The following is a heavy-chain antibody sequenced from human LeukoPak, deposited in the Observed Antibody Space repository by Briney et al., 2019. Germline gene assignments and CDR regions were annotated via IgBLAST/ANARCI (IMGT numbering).Heavy chain of an antibody. Sequence: GGSLRLSCAASGLTFSSYDMHWVRQATGKGLEWVSAIGTAGDTYYPGSVKGRFTISRENAKNSLYLQMNSLRAGDTAVYYCARGVLDYWYFDLWGRGTLVTVSS. V-gene: IGHV3-13*01. CDR3: ARGVLDYWYFDL. CDR1: GLTFSSYD. J-gene: IGHJ2*01. D-gene: IGHD2-8*02. CDR2: IGTAGDT.